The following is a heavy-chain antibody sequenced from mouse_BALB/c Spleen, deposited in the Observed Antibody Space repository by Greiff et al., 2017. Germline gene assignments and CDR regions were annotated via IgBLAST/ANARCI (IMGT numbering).Heavy chain of an antibody. D-gene: IGHD1-1*01. J-gene: IGHJ4*01. Sequence: QVQLKQSGPSLVQPSQSLSITCTVSGFSLTSYGVHWVRQSPGKGLEWLGVIWGDGSTNYHSALISRLSISKDNSKSQVFLKLNSLQTDDTATYYCAKPQFITTVVATRGYAMDYWGQGTSVTVSS. CDR1: GFSLTSYG. CDR3: AKPQFITTVVATRGYAMDY. V-gene: IGHV2-3*01. CDR2: IWGDGST.